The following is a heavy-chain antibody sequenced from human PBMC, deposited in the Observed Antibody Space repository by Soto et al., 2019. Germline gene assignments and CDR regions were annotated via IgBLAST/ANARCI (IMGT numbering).Heavy chain of an antibody. CDR2: IYYSGST. CDR3: ARHPAVTEYYFDY. J-gene: IGHJ4*02. CDR1: GGSISSYY. D-gene: IGHD4-17*01. V-gene: IGHV4-59*08. Sequence: QVQLQESGPGLVKPSETLSLTCTVSGGSISSYYWSWIRQPPGKGLEWIGYIYYSGSTNYNPSLKSRVTXSXDXXKTQFSLKLSSVTAADTAVYYCARHPAVTEYYFDYWGQGTLVTVSS.